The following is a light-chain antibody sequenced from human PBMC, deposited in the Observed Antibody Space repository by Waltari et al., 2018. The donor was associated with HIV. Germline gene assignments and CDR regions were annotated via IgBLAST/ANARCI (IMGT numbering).Light chain of an antibody. CDR2: GAS. Sequence: ILLAQSPGTLSLSPGERATLSCRASQRVSSSYLAWYQQKPGQAPRRLIYGASSRATGIPDRFSGSGSGTDFTLTISRLEPEDFAVYYCQQYGSSPFTFGPGTKVDIK. J-gene: IGKJ3*01. CDR3: QQYGSSPFT. V-gene: IGKV3-20*01. CDR1: QRVSSSY.